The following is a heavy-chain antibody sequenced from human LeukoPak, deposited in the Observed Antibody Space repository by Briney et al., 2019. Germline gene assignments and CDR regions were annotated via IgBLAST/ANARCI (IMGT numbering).Heavy chain of an antibody. J-gene: IGHJ4*02. CDR1: GFTFSSYS. CDR2: ISSSSSTI. V-gene: IGHV3-48*04. CDR3: ARDYAYYDFWSGPDY. D-gene: IGHD3-3*01. Sequence: PGGSLRLSCAASGFTFSSYSMNWVRQAPGKGLEWVSYISSSSSTIYYADSVKGRFTISRDNAKNPLYLQMNSLRAEDTAVYYCARDYAYYDFWSGPDYWGQGTLVTVSS.